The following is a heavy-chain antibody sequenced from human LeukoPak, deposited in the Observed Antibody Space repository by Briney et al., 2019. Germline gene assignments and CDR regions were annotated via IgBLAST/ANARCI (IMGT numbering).Heavy chain of an antibody. CDR1: GYTFTSYY. D-gene: IGHD6-13*01. Sequence: ASVKVSCKASGYTFTSYYMHWVRQAPGQGLEWMGIINPSGGSTSYAQKFQGRVTMTRDMSTSTVYMELSSLRSEDTAVYHCASHSVARSSLPSFDYWGQGTLVTVSS. J-gene: IGHJ4*02. CDR3: ASHSVARSSLPSFDY. V-gene: IGHV1-46*01. CDR2: INPSGGST.